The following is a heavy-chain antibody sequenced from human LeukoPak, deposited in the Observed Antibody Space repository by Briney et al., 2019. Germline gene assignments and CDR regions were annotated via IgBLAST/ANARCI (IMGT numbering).Heavy chain of an antibody. J-gene: IGHJ4*02. Sequence: PSETLSLTCAVYGGSFSGYYWSWIRQPPGKGLEWIGYIYYSGSTNYSPSLKSRVTISVDTSKNQFSLKLSSVTAADTAVYYCARLYSGSGSFLLPFDYWGQGTLVTVSS. V-gene: IGHV4-59*08. D-gene: IGHD3-10*01. CDR1: GGSFSGYY. CDR2: IYYSGST. CDR3: ARLYSGSGSFLLPFDY.